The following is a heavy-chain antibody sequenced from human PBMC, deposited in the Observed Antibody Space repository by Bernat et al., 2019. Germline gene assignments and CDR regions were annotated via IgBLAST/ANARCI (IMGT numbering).Heavy chain of an antibody. CDR2: IYSGGST. D-gene: IGHD3-10*01. V-gene: IGHV3-53*04. Sequence: EVQLVESGGGLVQPGGSLRLSCAASGFTVSSNYISWVRQAPGKGLEWVSVIYSGGSTYYADSVKGRFTISRHNSKNTLYLQMNSLGAEDTAVYYCARYGSGGAFDIWGQGTMVTVSS. J-gene: IGHJ3*02. CDR3: ARYGSGGAFDI. CDR1: GFTVSSNY.